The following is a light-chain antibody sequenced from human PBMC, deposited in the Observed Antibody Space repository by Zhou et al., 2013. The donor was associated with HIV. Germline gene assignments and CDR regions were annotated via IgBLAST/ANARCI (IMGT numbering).Light chain of an antibody. Sequence: DIQMTQSPSSLSASVGDRVTITCQTSQDVGNFLNWYQQKPGTAPKLLIYDASNLETGVPSRFSGSGSGTDFTFTISSLQPEDIATYYCQKYNSVPLTFGGGTKVEIK. CDR1: QDVGNF. CDR2: DAS. J-gene: IGKJ4*01. V-gene: IGKV1-33*01. CDR3: QKYNSVPLT.